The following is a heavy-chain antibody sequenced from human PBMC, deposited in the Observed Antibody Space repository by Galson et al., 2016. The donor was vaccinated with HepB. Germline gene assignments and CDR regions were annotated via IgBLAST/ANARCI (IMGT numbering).Heavy chain of an antibody. CDR3: ARGPIVMVRGVISKGLDY. Sequence: SLRLSCAASGFTFSSYIMYWVRQAPGKGLEWVTTISFDGSNKYYADSVKGRFTISRDNSQFTLFLQMNSLRPEDTAVYYCARGPIVMVRGVISKGLDYWGQGTLVTVSS. J-gene: IGHJ4*02. V-gene: IGHV3-30*04. CDR2: ISFDGSNK. D-gene: IGHD3-10*01. CDR1: GFTFSSYI.